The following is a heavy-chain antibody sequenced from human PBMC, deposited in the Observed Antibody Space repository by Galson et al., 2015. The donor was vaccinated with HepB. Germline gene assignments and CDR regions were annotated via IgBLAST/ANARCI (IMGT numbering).Heavy chain of an antibody. V-gene: IGHV1-24*01. CDR2: FDPEDGET. J-gene: IGHJ4*02. D-gene: IGHD3-10*01. Sequence: SVKVSCKVSGYTLTELSMHWVRQAPGKGLEWMGGFDPEDGETIYAQKFQGRVTMTEDTSTDTAYMELSSLRSEDTAVYYCATVYGSGSYYKRFDYWGQGTLVTVSS. CDR3: ATVYGSGSYYKRFDY. CDR1: GYTLTELS.